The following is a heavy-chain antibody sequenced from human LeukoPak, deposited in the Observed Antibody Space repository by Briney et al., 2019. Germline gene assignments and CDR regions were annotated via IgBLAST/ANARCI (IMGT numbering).Heavy chain of an antibody. CDR1: GYTFTSYG. Sequence: ASVKVSCKASGYTFTSYGISWVRQAPGQGLEWMGWISAYNGNTNYAQKLQGRVTMTTDTSTSTAYMELRSLRSDDTAVYYCARSGYCSSTSCYTGHYYYGMAVWGQGTTVTVSS. J-gene: IGHJ6*02. CDR2: ISAYNGNT. CDR3: ARSGYCSSTSCYTGHYYYGMAV. D-gene: IGHD2-2*02. V-gene: IGHV1-18*01.